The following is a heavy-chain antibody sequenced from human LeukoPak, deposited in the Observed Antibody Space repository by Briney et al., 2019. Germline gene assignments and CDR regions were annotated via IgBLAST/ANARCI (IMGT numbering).Heavy chain of an antibody. CDR3: ATHWDSHCSSTSCPDDYYYYYYMDV. V-gene: IGHV7-4-1*02. Sequence: GASVKVSCKASGYTFTSYAMNWVRQAPGQGLEWMGWINTNTGNPTYAQGFTGRFVFSLDTSVSTAYLQISSLKAEDTAVYYCATHWDSHCSSTSCPDDYYYYYYMDVWGKGTTVTVSS. CDR2: INTNTGNP. J-gene: IGHJ6*03. D-gene: IGHD2-2*01. CDR1: GYTFTSYA.